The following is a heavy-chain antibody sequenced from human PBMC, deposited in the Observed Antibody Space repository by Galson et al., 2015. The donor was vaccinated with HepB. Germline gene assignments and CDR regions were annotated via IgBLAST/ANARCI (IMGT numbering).Heavy chain of an antibody. D-gene: IGHD2-2*01. CDR1: GFTFSSYG. CDR2: IWYDGSNK. V-gene: IGHV3-33*01. Sequence: SLRLSCAASGFTFSSYGMHWVRQAPGKGLEWVAVIWYDGSNKYYADSVKGRFTISRDNSKNTLYLQMNSLRAEDTAVYYCARLPAAGRTDFDYWGQGTLVTVSS. CDR3: ARLPAAGRTDFDY. J-gene: IGHJ4*02.